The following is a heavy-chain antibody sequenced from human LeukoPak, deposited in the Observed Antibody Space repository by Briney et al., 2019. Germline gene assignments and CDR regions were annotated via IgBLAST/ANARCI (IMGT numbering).Heavy chain of an antibody. CDR2: ISYDGSNK. CDR3: AKGPRRLDDYVWGSYRFDY. D-gene: IGHD3-16*02. CDR1: GFTFSSYG. V-gene: IGHV3-30*18. Sequence: GRSQRLSCAASGFTFSSYGMHWVRQAPGKGLEWVAVISYDGSNKYYADSVKGRFTISRDNSKNTLYLQMNSLRAEDTAAYYCAKGPRRLDDYVWGSYRFDYWGQGTLVTVSS. J-gene: IGHJ4*02.